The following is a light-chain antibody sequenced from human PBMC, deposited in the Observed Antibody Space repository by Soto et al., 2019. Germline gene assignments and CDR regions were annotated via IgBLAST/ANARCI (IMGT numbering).Light chain of an antibody. J-gene: IGLJ2*01. Sequence: QSALTQPASVSGSPGQSITISCTGTSRDVGGYNFVSWYQQHPGKAPKLIIYDVSNRPSGVSYRFSGSKSGNTASLTISGLQAEDEADYYCSSYTSSSTFVFGGGTKLTVL. CDR2: DVS. CDR1: SRDVGGYNF. V-gene: IGLV2-14*01. CDR3: SSYTSSSTFV.